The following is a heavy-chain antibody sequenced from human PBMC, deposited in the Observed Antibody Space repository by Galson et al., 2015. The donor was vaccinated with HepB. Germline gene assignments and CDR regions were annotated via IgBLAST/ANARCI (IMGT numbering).Heavy chain of an antibody. V-gene: IGHV1-3*01. D-gene: IGHD3-22*01. CDR3: ARYYYDNSGRFDY. Sequence: SVKVSCKASGYTFTSYTIHWVGQAPGQRLEWMGWINAGNGNTKYAQKLQGRATITRDTSASTAYLELSSLRSEDTAVYYCARYYYDNSGRFDYWGQGTLVTVSS. J-gene: IGHJ4*02. CDR2: INAGNGNT. CDR1: GYTFTSYT.